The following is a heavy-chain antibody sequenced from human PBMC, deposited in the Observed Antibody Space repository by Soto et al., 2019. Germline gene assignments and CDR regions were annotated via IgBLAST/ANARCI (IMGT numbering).Heavy chain of an antibody. J-gene: IGHJ3*02. V-gene: IGHV3-33*01. CDR1: GFTFSSYG. CDR3: ARDVEMIVVVGAFDI. Sequence: GGSLRLSCAASGFTFSSYGIHWVRQAPGKGLEWVAVIWYDGSNKYYADSVKGRFTISRDNSKNTLYLQMNSLRAEDTAVYYCARDVEMIVVVGAFDIWGQGTMVTVSS. D-gene: IGHD3-22*01. CDR2: IWYDGSNK.